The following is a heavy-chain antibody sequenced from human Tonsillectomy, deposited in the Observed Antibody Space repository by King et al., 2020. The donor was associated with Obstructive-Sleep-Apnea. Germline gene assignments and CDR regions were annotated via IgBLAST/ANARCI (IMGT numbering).Heavy chain of an antibody. V-gene: IGHV1-69*01. D-gene: IGHD4-17*01. J-gene: IGHJ4*02. CDR1: GGTFSSYA. Sequence: QLVQSGAEVKKPGSSVMVSCKASGGTFSSYAISWVRQAPGQGLEWMGGIIPIFGTANYAQKFQGRVTITADESTSTAYMELSSLRSEDTAVYYCARDRTTVTTGGYYFDYWGQGTLVTVSS. CDR3: ARDRTTVTTGGYYFDY. CDR2: IIPIFGTA.